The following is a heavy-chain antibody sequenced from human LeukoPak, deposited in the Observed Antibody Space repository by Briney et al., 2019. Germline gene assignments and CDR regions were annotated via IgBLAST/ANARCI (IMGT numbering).Heavy chain of an antibody. V-gene: IGHV3-21*01. CDR2: ISSSSSYI. CDR1: GFTLSGYS. D-gene: IGHD2/OR15-2a*01. Sequence: PGGSLRLSCAASGFTLSGYSMNWVRQAPGKGLEWVSSISSSSSYIYYADSVKGRFTISRDNAKNSLYLQMNSLRAEDTAVYYCARDPPPQIAFDYWGQGTLVTVSS. CDR3: ARDPPPQIAFDY. J-gene: IGHJ4*02.